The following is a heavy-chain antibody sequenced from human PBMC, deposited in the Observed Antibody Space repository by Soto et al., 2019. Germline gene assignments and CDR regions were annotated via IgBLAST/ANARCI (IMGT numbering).Heavy chain of an antibody. CDR2: IYYSGST. CDR1: GGSISSSSYY. J-gene: IGHJ5*02. D-gene: IGHD2-15*01. V-gene: IGHV4-39*01. Sequence: QLQLQESGPGLVKPSETLSLTCTVSGGSISSSSYYWGWIRQPPGKGLEWIGSIYYSGSTYYNPSLKSRVTISVDTSKNQFSLKLSSVTAADTAVYYCARADIVFNWFDPWGQGTLVTVSS. CDR3: ARADIVFNWFDP.